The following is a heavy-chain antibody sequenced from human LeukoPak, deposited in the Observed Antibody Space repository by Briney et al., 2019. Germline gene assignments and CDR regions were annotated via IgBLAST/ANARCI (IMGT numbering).Heavy chain of an antibody. CDR2: IIPIFGTA. V-gene: IGHV1-69*01. CDR3: AREIAIAAAGVGIGDY. D-gene: IGHD6-13*01. CDR1: GGTFSSYA. Sequence: SVNVSCKASGGTFSSYAISWVRQAPGQGLEWMGGIIPIFGTANYAQKFQGRVTITADESTSTAYMELSSLRSEDTAVYYCAREIAIAAAGVGIGDYWGQGTLVTVSS. J-gene: IGHJ4*02.